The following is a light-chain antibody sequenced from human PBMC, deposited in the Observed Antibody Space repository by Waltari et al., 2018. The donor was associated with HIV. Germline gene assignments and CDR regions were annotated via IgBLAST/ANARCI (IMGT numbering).Light chain of an antibody. CDR1: SSNIGAGYD. CDR3: QSYDSSLSAPVV. CDR2: GNS. J-gene: IGLJ2*01. Sequence: LTQPPSVSGAPGQRVTISCTGSSSNIGAGYDVHWYQQLPGTAPKLLIYGNSNRPSGVPDRFSGSKSGTSASLAITGLQAEDEADYYCQSYDSSLSAPVVFGGGTKLTVL. V-gene: IGLV1-40*01.